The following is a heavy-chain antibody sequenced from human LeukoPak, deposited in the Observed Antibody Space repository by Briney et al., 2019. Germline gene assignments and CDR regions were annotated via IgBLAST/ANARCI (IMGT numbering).Heavy chain of an antibody. V-gene: IGHV4-38-2*02. CDR3: ARDADPSAYYGSGSSIDY. D-gene: IGHD3-10*01. CDR1: GYSITSGHY. CDR2: IYHSGNT. J-gene: IGHJ4*02. Sequence: SETLSLTCTVSGYSITSGHYWGWIRQPPGKGLEWIGSIYHSGNTYYNPSLKRRVIISVDTSKSQFSLRLNSVTAADTAVYYCARDADPSAYYGSGSSIDYWGQGTLVTVSS.